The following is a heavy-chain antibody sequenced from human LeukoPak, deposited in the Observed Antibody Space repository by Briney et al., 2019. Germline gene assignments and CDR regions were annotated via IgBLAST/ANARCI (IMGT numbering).Heavy chain of an antibody. CDR2: INPNSGGT. V-gene: IGHV1-2*02. D-gene: IGHD5-24*01. Sequence: GASVKVSCKASGYTFTGYYMHWVRQAPGQGLEWMGWINPNSGGTNYAQKFQGRVTMTRDTSASTAYMELSSLRSEDMAVYYCARVSRDNWFDPWGREPWSPSPQ. CDR1: GYTFTGYY. J-gene: IGHJ5*02. CDR3: ARVSRDNWFDP.